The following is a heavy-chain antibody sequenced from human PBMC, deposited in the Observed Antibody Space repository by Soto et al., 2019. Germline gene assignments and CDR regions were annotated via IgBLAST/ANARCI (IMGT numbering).Heavy chain of an antibody. Sequence: QVQLVQSGAAEKKPGASVKVSGKASGYTFTTYAMHWVRQAPGQRREWMGWINVGIGNTKYSPMFQGRVTTTTDTSASSACKGPGRVRTEGMAVYVCEGGITFFGVVSFTVDYWGQRTLVTVSS. J-gene: IGHJ4*02. CDR1: GYTFTTYA. V-gene: IGHV1-3*05. D-gene: IGHD3-3*01. CDR2: INVGIGNT. CDR3: EGGITFFGVVSFTVDY.